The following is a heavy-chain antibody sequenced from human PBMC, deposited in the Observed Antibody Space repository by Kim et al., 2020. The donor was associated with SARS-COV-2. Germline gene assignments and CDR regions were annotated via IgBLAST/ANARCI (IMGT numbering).Heavy chain of an antibody. D-gene: IGHD3-22*01. Sequence: KRQGRVTMTPDTSTSTAYMELRSLRSDDTAVYYCARDDGDSSQTPVYFDYWGQGTLVTVSS. J-gene: IGHJ4*02. V-gene: IGHV1-18*01. CDR3: ARDDGDSSQTPVYFDY.